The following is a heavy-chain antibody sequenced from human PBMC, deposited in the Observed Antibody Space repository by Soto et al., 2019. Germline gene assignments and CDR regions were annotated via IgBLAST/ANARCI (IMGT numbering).Heavy chain of an antibody. CDR3: ARDLGQQLFDY. CDR1: GYTFTSYG. Sequence: QVQLVQSGAEVKKPGASVKVSCKASGYTFTSYGISWVRQAPGQGLEWMGWISAYNGNKKYAQKRQGRVSMTTDTSTSTDYMELRSLRSDDTAVYYCARDLGQQLFDYWGQGTLVTVSS. J-gene: IGHJ4*02. V-gene: IGHV1-18*01. CDR2: ISAYNGNK. D-gene: IGHD6-13*01.